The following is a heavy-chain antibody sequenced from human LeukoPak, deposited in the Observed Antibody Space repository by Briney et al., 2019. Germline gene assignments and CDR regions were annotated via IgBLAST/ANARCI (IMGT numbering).Heavy chain of an antibody. CDR1: GYTFTSYG. V-gene: IGHV1-18*01. CDR3: ARDPHVTMVRGVDHAFDI. D-gene: IGHD3-10*01. J-gene: IGHJ3*02. CDR2: ISAYNGNT. Sequence: GASVKVSCKATGYTFTSYGISWVRQAPGQGLEWMGRISAYNGNTNYAQKLQGRVTMTTDTSTSTAYMELRSLRSDDTAVYYCARDPHVTMVRGVDHAFDIWGQGTMVTVSS.